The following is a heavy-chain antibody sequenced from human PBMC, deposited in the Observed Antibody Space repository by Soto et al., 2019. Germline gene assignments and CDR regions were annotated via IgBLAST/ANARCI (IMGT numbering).Heavy chain of an antibody. CDR2: IIPIFGTA. D-gene: IGHD1-7*01. Sequence: SVKVSCKASGGTFSSYAISWVRQAPGQGLEWMGGIIPIFGTANYAQKFQGRVTITADESASTAYMELSSLRSEDTAVYYCARDLTGTMGSDYWGQGTLVTVSS. V-gene: IGHV1-69*13. CDR1: GGTFSSYA. CDR3: ARDLTGTMGSDY. J-gene: IGHJ4*02.